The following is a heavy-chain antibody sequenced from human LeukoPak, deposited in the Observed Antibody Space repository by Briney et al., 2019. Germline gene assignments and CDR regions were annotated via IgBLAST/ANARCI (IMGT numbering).Heavy chain of an antibody. D-gene: IGHD6-13*01. J-gene: IGHJ2*01. V-gene: IGHV4-39*07. Sequence: PSETLSLTCTVSGGSISSYYWGWIRQPPGKGLEWIGSIYYSGSTYYNPSLKSRVTISVDTSKNQFSLKLSSVTAADTAVYYCARVYYSNSYDYWYFDLWGRGTLVTVSS. CDR1: GGSISSYY. CDR3: ARVYYSNSYDYWYFDL. CDR2: IYYSGST.